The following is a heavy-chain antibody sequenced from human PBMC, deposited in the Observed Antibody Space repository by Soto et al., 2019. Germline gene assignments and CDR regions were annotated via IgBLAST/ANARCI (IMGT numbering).Heavy chain of an antibody. J-gene: IGHJ6*02. CDR3: ARDRVPAAMRSLMGGMDV. CDR1: GFTFSSYD. D-gene: IGHD2-2*01. V-gene: IGHV3-13*01. CDR2: IGTAGDT. Sequence: EVQLVESGGGLVQPGGSLRLSCAASGFTFSSYDMHWVRQATGKGLEWVSAIGTAGDTYYPGSVKGRFTISRENAKNSLYLQMNSLRAEDTAVYYCARDRVPAAMRSLMGGMDVWGQGTTVTVSS.